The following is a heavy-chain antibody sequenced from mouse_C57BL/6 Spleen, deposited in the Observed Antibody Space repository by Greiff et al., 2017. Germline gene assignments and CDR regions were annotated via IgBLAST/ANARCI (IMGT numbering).Heavy chain of an antibody. CDR1: GYTFTSYW. Sequence: QVQLQQPGAELVKPGASVKLSCKASGYTFTSYWMQWVKQRPGQGLEWIGAIDPSDSYTNYNQKFKGKATLTVDTSSSTAYMQLSSLTSEDSAVYYCARSRMDYWGQGTSVTVSS. CDR3: ARSRMDY. CDR2: IDPSDSYT. J-gene: IGHJ4*01. V-gene: IGHV1-50*01.